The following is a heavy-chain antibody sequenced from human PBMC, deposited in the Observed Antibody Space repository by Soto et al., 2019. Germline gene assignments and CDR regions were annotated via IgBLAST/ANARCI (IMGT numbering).Heavy chain of an antibody. CDR1: GFTFSSYA. Sequence: PGGSLRLSCAASGFTFSSYAMSWVRQAPGKGLEWVSAISGSGGSTYYADSVKGRFTISRDNSKNTLYLQMNSLRAEDTAVYYCAKVGRHLIYYYYGMDVWGQGTTVTVSS. CDR2: ISGSGGST. D-gene: IGHD3-22*01. CDR3: AKVGRHLIYYYYGMDV. J-gene: IGHJ6*02. V-gene: IGHV3-23*01.